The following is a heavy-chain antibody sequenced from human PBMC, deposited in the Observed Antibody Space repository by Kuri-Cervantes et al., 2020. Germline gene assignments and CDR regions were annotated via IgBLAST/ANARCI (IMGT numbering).Heavy chain of an antibody. J-gene: IGHJ4*02. V-gene: IGHV3-30*03. CDR1: GFTFSSYG. CDR3: ARGGILGYCSGGSCYSPDY. D-gene: IGHD2-15*01. CDR2: ISYDGSNK. Sequence: GESLKISCAASGFTFSSYGMHWVRQAPGKGLEWVAVISYDGSNKYYADSVKGRFTISRDNSNNTLYLQMNSLRAEDTAVYYCARGGILGYCSGGSCYSPDYWGQGTLVTVSS.